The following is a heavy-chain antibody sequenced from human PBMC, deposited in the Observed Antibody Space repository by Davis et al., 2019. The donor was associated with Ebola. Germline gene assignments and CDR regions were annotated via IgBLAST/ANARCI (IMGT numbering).Heavy chain of an antibody. CDR1: GGSISSYY. D-gene: IGHD3-22*01. V-gene: IGHV4-59*08. CDR2: IYYSGST. CDR3: ARHRGRDSSGYYYYYYYYDMDV. Sequence: SETLSLTCTVSGGSISSYYWSWIRQPPGKGLEWIGYIYYSGSTNYNPSLKSRVTISVDTSKNQFSLKLSSVTAADTAVYYCARHRGRDSSGYYYYYYYYDMDVWGQGTTVTVSS. J-gene: IGHJ6*02.